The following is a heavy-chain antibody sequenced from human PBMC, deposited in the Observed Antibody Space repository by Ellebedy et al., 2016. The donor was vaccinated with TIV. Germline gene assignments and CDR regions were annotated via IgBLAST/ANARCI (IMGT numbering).Heavy chain of an antibody. CDR3: AKRQAYGDYEYAFDI. CDR1: GGSISGFY. Sequence: MPSETLSLTCTVSGGSISGFYWSWIRQPPGKGLEWIGYIHYTGSTNYNPSLKSRVTISVDKSKNQFSLKLSSVTAADTAVYYCAKRQAYGDYEYAFDIWGQGTMVTVSS. CDR2: IHYTGST. D-gene: IGHD4-17*01. V-gene: IGHV4-59*12. J-gene: IGHJ3*02.